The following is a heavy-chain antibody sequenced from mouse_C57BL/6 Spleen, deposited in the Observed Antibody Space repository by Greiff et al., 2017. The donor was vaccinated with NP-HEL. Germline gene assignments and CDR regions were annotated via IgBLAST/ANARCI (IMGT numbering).Heavy chain of an antibody. Sequence: VQLQQSGPELVKPGASVKISCKASGYAFSSSWMNWVKQRPGKGLEWIGRIYPGDGDTNYNGKFKGKATLTADKSSSTAYMQLSSLTSEDSAVYFCARAYAPAYWGQGTLVTVSA. CDR2: IYPGDGDT. D-gene: IGHD6-5*01. J-gene: IGHJ3*01. CDR3: ARAYAPAY. V-gene: IGHV1-82*01. CDR1: GYAFSSSW.